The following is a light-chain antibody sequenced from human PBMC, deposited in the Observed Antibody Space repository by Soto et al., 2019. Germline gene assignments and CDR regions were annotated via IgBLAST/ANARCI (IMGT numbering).Light chain of an antibody. CDR1: SSDVGGYNY. Sequence: QSALTQPASVSGSPGQPLTISCTGTSSDVGGYNYVSWYQQHPGKAPKLMIYDVSNRPSGVSNRFSGSKSGNTASLTISGLQAEDEADYYCSSYTSSSTLYVFGTGT. J-gene: IGLJ1*01. CDR2: DVS. CDR3: SSYTSSSTLYV. V-gene: IGLV2-14*01.